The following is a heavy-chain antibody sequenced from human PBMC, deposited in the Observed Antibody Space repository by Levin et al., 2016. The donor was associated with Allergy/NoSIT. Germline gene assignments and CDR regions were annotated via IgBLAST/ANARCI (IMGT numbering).Heavy chain of an antibody. CDR3: ARDLYWGVVGGWFDP. CDR2: ITNTGATI. V-gene: IGHV3-48*02. D-gene: IGHD3-16*02. CDR1: GFSFSSYS. J-gene: IGHJ5*02. Sequence: GGSLRLSCAASGFSFSSYSMNWVRQAPGKGLEWVSHITNTGATIYYADSVKGRFTVSRDNAKNSPYLQVNSLRDEDTAVYYCARDLYWGVVGGWFDPWGQGTLVIVSS.